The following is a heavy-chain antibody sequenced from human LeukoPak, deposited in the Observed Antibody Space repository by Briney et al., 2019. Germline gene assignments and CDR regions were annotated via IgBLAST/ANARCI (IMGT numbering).Heavy chain of an antibody. V-gene: IGHV1-2*02. CDR2: IHPNSGGT. CDR1: GYIFTDYY. Sequence: ASVKVTCKTSGYIFTDYYIHWVRQAPGQGLEWVGWIHPNSGGTKYAQSFQGRVTMTRDTSISTAYMEVSRLRSDDTAVYYCVREGRGPQTDYWGQGALVTVSS. CDR3: VREGRGPQTDY. D-gene: IGHD3-10*01. J-gene: IGHJ4*02.